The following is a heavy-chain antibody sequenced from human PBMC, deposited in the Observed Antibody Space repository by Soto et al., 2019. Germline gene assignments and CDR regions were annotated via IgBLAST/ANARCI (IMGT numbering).Heavy chain of an antibody. V-gene: IGHV4-59*01. CDR3: ARARIAAEQKERATHYYYGMGV. D-gene: IGHD6-13*01. CDR2: IYYSGRT. J-gene: IGHJ6*02. Sequence: PEILSPTCTVAGGSLSMYYWSWTRQPPGKGLECIGYIYYSGRTNSNPCLKRRVTISLDTCTNPFTLKLSSVTAADTAVYYCARARIAAEQKERATHYYYGMGVWGQGTTVTVSS. CDR1: GGSLSMYY.